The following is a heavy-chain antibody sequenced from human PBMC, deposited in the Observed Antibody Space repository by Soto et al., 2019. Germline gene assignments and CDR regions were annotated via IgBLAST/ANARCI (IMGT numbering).Heavy chain of an antibody. CDR2: IWYDGSNK. V-gene: IGHV3-33*01. CDR3: ARDSYSSSWYRWFDP. Sequence: SGGSLRLSCAASGFTFSSYGMHWVRQAPGKGLEWVAVIWYDGSNKYYADSVKGRFTISRDNSKNTLYLQMNSLRAEDTAVYYCARDSYSSSWYRWFDPWGQGTLVTVSS. CDR1: GFTFSSYG. D-gene: IGHD6-13*01. J-gene: IGHJ5*02.